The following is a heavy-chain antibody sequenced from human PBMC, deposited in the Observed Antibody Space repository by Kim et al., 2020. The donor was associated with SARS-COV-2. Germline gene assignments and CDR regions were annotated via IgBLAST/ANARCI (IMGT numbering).Heavy chain of an antibody. CDR2: ISAYNGNT. J-gene: IGHJ4*02. Sequence: ASVKVSCKASGYTFTSYGISWVRQAPGQGLEWMGWISAYNGNTNYAQKLQGRVTMTTDTSTSTAYMELRSLRSDDTAVYYCARGPDSSSWYTLPDYWGQGTLVTVSS. CDR3: ARGPDSSSWYTLPDY. V-gene: IGHV1-18*01. CDR1: GYTFTSYG. D-gene: IGHD6-13*01.